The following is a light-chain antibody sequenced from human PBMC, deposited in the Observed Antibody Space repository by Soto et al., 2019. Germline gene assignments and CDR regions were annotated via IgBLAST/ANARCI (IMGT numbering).Light chain of an antibody. Sequence: DIQMTQSPSSLSASVGDRVTITCRASQSISDYLAWYQQKPGKAPNLLIYEASTLQSGVPSRFSGSGSGTEFTLSVSSLQPEDFATYYCLQLDSYPRTFGQGTKVDTK. CDR1: QSISDY. CDR2: EAS. V-gene: IGKV1-9*01. J-gene: IGKJ1*01. CDR3: LQLDSYPRT.